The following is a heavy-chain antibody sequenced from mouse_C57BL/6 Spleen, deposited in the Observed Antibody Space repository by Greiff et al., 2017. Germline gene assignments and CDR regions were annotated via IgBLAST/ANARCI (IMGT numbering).Heavy chain of an antibody. V-gene: IGHV1-5*01. CDR1: GYTFTSYW. Sequence: VQLQQSGTVLARPGASVKMSCKTSGYTFTSYWMHWVKQRPGQGLEWIGAIYPGNSDTSYNQKFKGKAKLTAVTSASTAYMELSSLTNEDSAVYYCTRSMGYSNYSAWFAYWGKGTLVTVSA. D-gene: IGHD2-5*01. CDR3: TRSMGYSNYSAWFAY. J-gene: IGHJ3*01. CDR2: IYPGNSDT.